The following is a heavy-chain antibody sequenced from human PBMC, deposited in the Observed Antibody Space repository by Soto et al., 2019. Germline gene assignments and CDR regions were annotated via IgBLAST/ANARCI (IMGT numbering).Heavy chain of an antibody. CDR3: ASGKTQMTQNRMSFYYYMDV. Sequence: QVQLVQSGAEVKKPGSSVKISCTASGDTFNNRTFTWVRRAPGQGLEWMGSATPLLDASNYAEKFQDRATRTADKSTETAYLELSGLKSEDSAIYYCASGKTQMTQNRMSFYYYMDVWGKGRTVSVSS. CDR2: ATPLLDAS. CDR1: GDTFNNRT. J-gene: IGHJ6*03. D-gene: IGHD1-26*01. V-gene: IGHV1-69*08.